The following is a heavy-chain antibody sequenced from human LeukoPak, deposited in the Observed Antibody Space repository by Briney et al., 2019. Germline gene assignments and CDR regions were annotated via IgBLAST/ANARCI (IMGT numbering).Heavy chain of an antibody. CDR1: GFTVSANY. J-gene: IGHJ3*02. V-gene: IGHV3-66*02. CDR2: IYTVGTT. CDR3: ARDSYSYDSSGLDAFDM. Sequence: GGSLRLSCAASGFTVSANYMSWVRQAPGQGLEWVSLIYTVGTTYYADSVKGRFTISRDNYMNTLYLQMNFLRVEDTALYYCARDSYSYDSSGLDAFDMWGQGTMVTVSS. D-gene: IGHD3-22*01.